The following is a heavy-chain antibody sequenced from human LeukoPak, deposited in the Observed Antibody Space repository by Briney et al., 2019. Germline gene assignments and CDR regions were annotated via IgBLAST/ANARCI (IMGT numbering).Heavy chain of an antibody. CDR2: IYATGST. D-gene: IGHD6-19*01. CDR3: ARTAEYSSGWYIDS. Sequence: SETLSLTCTVSGGSISSFYWSWIRQPPGKRLEWIGYIYATGSTNYNPSLRSRVTISVDTSKNQFSLKLTSVTAADTAVYYCARTAEYSSGWYIDSWGQGTLVTVSS. V-gene: IGHV4-59*01. J-gene: IGHJ4*02. CDR1: GGSISSFY.